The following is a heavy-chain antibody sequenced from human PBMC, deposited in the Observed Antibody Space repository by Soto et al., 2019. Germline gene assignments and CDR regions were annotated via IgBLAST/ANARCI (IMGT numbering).Heavy chain of an antibody. Sequence: PGGSLRLSCAASGFTFSSYEMNWVRQAPGKGLEWVSYISSSGSTIYYADSVKGRFTISRDNAKNSLYLQMNSLRAEDTAFYYCAREGNGYSSGSVFPPMFYYGMDVWGQGTTVTVSS. CDR1: GFTFSSYE. D-gene: IGHD6-19*01. CDR2: ISSSGSTI. V-gene: IGHV3-48*03. CDR3: AREGNGYSSGSVFPPMFYYGMDV. J-gene: IGHJ6*02.